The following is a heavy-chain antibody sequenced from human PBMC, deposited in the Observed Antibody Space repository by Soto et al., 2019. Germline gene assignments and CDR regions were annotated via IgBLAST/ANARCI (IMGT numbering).Heavy chain of an antibody. Sequence: GESLKISCAASGFTFSSYWMSWVRQAQGKGLEWVANIKQDGSEKYYVDSVKGRFTISRDNAKNSLYLQMNSLRAEDTAVYYCAREYSSTRYYYYYMDVWGKGTTVTVSS. J-gene: IGHJ6*03. CDR1: GFTFSSYW. CDR2: IKQDGSEK. CDR3: AREYSSTRYYYYYMDV. V-gene: IGHV3-7*03. D-gene: IGHD2-2*01.